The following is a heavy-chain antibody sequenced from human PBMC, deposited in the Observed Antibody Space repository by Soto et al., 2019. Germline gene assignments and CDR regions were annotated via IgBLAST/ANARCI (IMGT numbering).Heavy chain of an antibody. CDR2: IYYSGST. J-gene: IGHJ4*02. V-gene: IGHV4-39*01. CDR3: ARIGEGYYYDSSGYPTVFDY. Sequence: SETLAIACTVSGGSISRRSYDWGWMRRPPGKGLEWIGSIYYSGSTYYNPSLKSRVTISVDTSKNQFSLKLSSVTAADTAVYYCARIGEGYYYDSSGYPTVFDYWGQG. CDR1: GGSISRRSYD. D-gene: IGHD3-22*01.